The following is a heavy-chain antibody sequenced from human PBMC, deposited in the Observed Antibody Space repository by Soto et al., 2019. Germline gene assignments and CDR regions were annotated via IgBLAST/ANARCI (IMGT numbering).Heavy chain of an antibody. CDR2: INPSGGST. J-gene: IGHJ5*02. Sequence: QVQLVQSGAEVKKPGASVKVSCKASGYTFTSYYMHWVRQAPGQGLEWMGIINPSGGSTSYAQKFQGRVTMTRDTSTSTVYMELSSPRSEDTAVYYCARERGSSGWYPGWFDPWGQGTLVTVSS. CDR1: GYTFTSYY. CDR3: ARERGSSGWYPGWFDP. V-gene: IGHV1-46*01. D-gene: IGHD6-19*01.